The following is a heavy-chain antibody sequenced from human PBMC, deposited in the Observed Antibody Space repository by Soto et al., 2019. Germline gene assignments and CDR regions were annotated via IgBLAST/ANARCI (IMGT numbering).Heavy chain of an antibody. CDR2: ISYDGSNK. Sequence: VGSVRLSCAASGFTFSSYAMHWVRQAPGKGLEWVAVISYDGSNKYYADSVKGRFTISRDNSKNTLYLQMNSLRAEDTAVYYCARDGAARPPYYYYGMDVWGQGTTVTVSS. V-gene: IGHV3-30-3*01. CDR1: GFTFSSYA. D-gene: IGHD6-6*01. J-gene: IGHJ6*02. CDR3: ARDGAARPPYYYYGMDV.